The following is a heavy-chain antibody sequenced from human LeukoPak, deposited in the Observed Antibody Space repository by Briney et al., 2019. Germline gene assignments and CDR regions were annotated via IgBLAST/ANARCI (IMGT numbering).Heavy chain of an antibody. CDR1: GSTFSSYE. CDR2: ISSSGSTI. V-gene: IGHV3-48*03. D-gene: IGHD3-22*01. J-gene: IGHJ4*02. CDR3: ASFGADSSGAQDDY. Sequence: GGSLRLSCAASGSTFSSYEMNWVRQAPGKGLEWVSYISSSGSTIYYADSVKGRFTISRDNAKNSLYLQMNSLRAEDTAVYYCASFGADSSGAQDDYWGQGTLVTVSS.